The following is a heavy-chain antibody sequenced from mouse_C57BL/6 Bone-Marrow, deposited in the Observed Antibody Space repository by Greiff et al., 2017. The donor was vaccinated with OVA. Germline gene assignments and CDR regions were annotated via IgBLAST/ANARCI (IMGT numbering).Heavy chain of an antibody. CDR3: ARDYSNYWYFDV. D-gene: IGHD2-5*01. Sequence: QVQLQQPGAELVKPGASVKLSCKASGYTFTSYWMHWVKQRPGQGLEWIGMIHPNSGSTNYNEKFKSQATLTVDKSSSTAYMQLSSLTSEDSAVYYCARDYSNYWYFDVWGTGTTVTVSS. CDR1: GYTFTSYW. CDR2: IHPNSGST. V-gene: IGHV1-64*01. J-gene: IGHJ1*03.